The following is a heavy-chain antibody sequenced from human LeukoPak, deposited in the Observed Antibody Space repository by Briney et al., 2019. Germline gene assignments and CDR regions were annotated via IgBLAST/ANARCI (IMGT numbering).Heavy chain of an antibody. Sequence: SETLSLTCTVSGGSISGGTYYWGWIRQPPGKGLEWIGSIYYSGITYYNPSLKSRVAITVDTSKNQFSLKLNSVTAADTAMYFCARPHCSRASRLGLGLGYGYWGQGTQVAVSS. CDR1: GGSISGGTYY. D-gene: IGHD2-2*01. V-gene: IGHV4-39*01. CDR3: ARPHCSRASRLGLGLGYGY. J-gene: IGHJ4*02. CDR2: IYYSGIT.